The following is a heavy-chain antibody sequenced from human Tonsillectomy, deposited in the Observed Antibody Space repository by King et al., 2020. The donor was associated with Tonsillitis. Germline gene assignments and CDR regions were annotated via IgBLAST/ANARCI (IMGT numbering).Heavy chain of an antibody. CDR3: AKERITYYYDSSGLDY. CDR2: ISYDGSDK. D-gene: IGHD3-22*01. V-gene: IGHV3-30*18. J-gene: IGHJ4*02. Sequence: VQLVESGGGVVQPGRSLRLSCAASGFTFSSYGMHWVRQAPGKGLEWVAVISYDGSDKYYADSVKGRFTISRDNSKNTLYLQMNSLRAEDTAVYYCAKERITYYYDSSGLDYWGQGTLVTVSS. CDR1: GFTFSSYG.